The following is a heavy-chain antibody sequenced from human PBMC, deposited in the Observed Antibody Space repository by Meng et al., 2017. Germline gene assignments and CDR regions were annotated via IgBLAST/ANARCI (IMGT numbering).Heavy chain of an antibody. CDR1: GFTFSDYY. CDR2: ISSSGSTI. CDR3: ARRRFLEQIDAFDI. J-gene: IGHJ3*02. V-gene: IGHV3-11*01. Sequence: GESLKISCAASGFTFSDYYMSWIRQAPGKGLEWVASISSSGSTIYYADSVKGRFTISRDNAKNSQYLQMNSMRAEDAAVYYCARRRFLEQIDAFDIWGQGTMVTVSS. D-gene: IGHD3-3*01.